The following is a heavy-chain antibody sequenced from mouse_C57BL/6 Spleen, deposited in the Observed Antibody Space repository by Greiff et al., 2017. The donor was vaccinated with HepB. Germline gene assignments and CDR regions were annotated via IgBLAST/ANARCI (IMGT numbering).Heavy chain of an antibody. CDR3: AYYRGY. J-gene: IGHJ2*01. V-gene: IGHV1-50*01. Sequence: QVQLQQPGAELVKPGASVKLSCKASGYTFTSYWMQWVKQRPGQGLEWIGEIDPSDSYTNYNQKFKGKATLTVDTSSSTAYMQLSSLTSEDSAVYYCAYYRGYWGQGTTLTVSS. D-gene: IGHD2-14*01. CDR2: IDPSDSYT. CDR1: GYTFTSYW.